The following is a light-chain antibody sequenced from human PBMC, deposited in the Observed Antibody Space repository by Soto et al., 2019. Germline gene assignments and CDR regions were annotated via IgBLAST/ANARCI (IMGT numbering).Light chain of an antibody. CDR1: QIISSD. CDR3: QQSYSNPRDGT. Sequence: DIQMTQSPSSLSASVGDRVTITCRASQIISSDLNWYQQKPGKDPKLLIYAASSLQSGVPSRFSGSGAGTDFTLNISSLPTEDFATYYCQQSYSNPRDGTFGPGTKVDIK. V-gene: IGKV1-39*01. CDR2: AAS. J-gene: IGKJ3*01.